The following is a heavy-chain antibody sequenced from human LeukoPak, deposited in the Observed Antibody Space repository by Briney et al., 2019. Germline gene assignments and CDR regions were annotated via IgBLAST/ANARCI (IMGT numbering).Heavy chain of an antibody. J-gene: IGHJ4*02. CDR3: ARDLYGSGTRGGY. CDR1: GGTLSSYA. V-gene: IGHV1-69*13. Sequence: GASVKVSCRASGGTLSSYAISWVRQAPGQGLEWMGGIIPIFGTANYAQKFQGRVTITADESTSTAYMELSSLRSEDTAVYYCARDLYGSGTRGGYWGQGTLVTVSS. D-gene: IGHD3-10*01. CDR2: IIPIFGTA.